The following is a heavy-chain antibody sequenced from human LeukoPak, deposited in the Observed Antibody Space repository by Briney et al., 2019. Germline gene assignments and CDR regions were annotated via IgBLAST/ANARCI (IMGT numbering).Heavy chain of an antibody. CDR1: GFTFSSYA. CDR3: AKDNCYFDS. CDR2: IRYDGRNK. V-gene: IGHV3-30*02. Sequence: PGGSLRLSCAASGFTFSSYAMHWVRQAPGKGLDWVAFIRYDGRNKLYADSVKGRFTISRDNSKSTLYLQMNSLRAEDTAVYYCAKDNCYFDSWGQGTLVTVSS. J-gene: IGHJ4*02.